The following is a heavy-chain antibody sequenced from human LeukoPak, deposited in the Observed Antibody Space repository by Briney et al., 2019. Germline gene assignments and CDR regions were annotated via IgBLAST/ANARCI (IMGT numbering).Heavy chain of an antibody. CDR1: GMTLSNYG. J-gene: IGHJ4*02. V-gene: IGHV3-23*01. Sequence: GGSLRLSCAVSGMTLSNYGMSWVRQAPGEGLEWVAGISGSGGSTNYADSVKGRFTISRDNPKNTLYLQMNSMRAEDTAVYFCAKRGVVIRVILVGFHKEAYYFDSWGQGALVTVSS. CDR3: AKRGVVIRVILVGFHKEAYYFDS. CDR2: ISGSGGST. D-gene: IGHD3-22*01.